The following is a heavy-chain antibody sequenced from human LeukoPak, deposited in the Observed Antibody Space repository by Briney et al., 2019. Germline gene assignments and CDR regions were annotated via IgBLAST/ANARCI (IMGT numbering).Heavy chain of an antibody. CDR1: GFTFSNAW. Sequence: PGGSPRLSCAASGFTFSNAWMSWVRQAPGKGLEWVSAISGSGGSTYYADSVKGRFTISRDNSKNTLYLQMNSLRAEDTAVYYCAKDLDDFWSGYFGKYYYYYGMDVWGQGTTVTISS. J-gene: IGHJ6*02. V-gene: IGHV3-23*01. D-gene: IGHD3-3*01. CDR2: ISGSGGST. CDR3: AKDLDDFWSGYFGKYYYYYGMDV.